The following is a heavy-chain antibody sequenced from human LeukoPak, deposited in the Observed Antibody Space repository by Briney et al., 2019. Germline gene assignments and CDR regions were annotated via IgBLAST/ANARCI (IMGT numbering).Heavy chain of an antibody. D-gene: IGHD6-19*01. CDR3: VNGPYASGWS. J-gene: IGHJ4*02. V-gene: IGHV3-23*01. Sequence: GGSLRLSCAASGFTFKSYARTWVRQDLGEGLEWVSTISGNGGGTYYADSVEGRFTISRDNSKNTLCLQMNSLRAEDTATYYGVNGPYASGWSWGQGTLVTVSS. CDR1: GFTFKSYA. CDR2: ISGNGGGT.